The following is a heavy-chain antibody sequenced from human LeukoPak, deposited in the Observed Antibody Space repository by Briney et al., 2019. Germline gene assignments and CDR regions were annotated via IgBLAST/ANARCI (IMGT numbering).Heavy chain of an antibody. D-gene: IGHD6-6*01. CDR2: IFYSGNT. CDR1: GGSISSSSYY. J-gene: IGHJ5*02. V-gene: IGHV4-39*01. CDR3: ARPIDPTHSSSSGGWFDP. Sequence: PSETLSLTCTVSGGSISSSSYYWGWVRQPPGKGLEWIGNIFYSGNTYYNPSLKSRVTISVDTSKNQLSLKMSSVTAADTAVYYCARPIDPTHSSSSGGWFDPWGQGMLVTVSS.